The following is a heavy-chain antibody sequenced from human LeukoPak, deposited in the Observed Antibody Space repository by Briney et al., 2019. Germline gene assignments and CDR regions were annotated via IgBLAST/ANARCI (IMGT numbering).Heavy chain of an antibody. CDR1: GFTFSSYA. CDR3: AKDGSSSWYVDYYYYGMDV. V-gene: IGHV3-23*01. D-gene: IGHD6-13*01. J-gene: IGHJ6*02. Sequence: GGSLRLSCAASGFTFSSYAMSWVRQAPGKGLEWVSAISGSGGSTYYADSVKGRFTISRDNSKNTLYLQMNSLRAEDAAVYYCAKDGSSSWYVDYYYYGMDVWGQGTTVTVSS. CDR2: ISGSGGST.